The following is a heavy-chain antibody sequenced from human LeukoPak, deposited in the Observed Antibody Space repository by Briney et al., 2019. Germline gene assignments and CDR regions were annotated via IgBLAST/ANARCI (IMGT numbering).Heavy chain of an antibody. V-gene: IGHV4-59*01. CDR1: GGSISSYY. CDR3: GGGLRGYSGYDPLDY. J-gene: IGHJ4*02. Sequence: NPSETLSLTCTVSGGSISSYYWSWIRQPPGKGLEWLGYIYYSGSTNYNPSLKSRVTISVDTSKNQFSLKLSSVTAADTAVYYCGGGLRGYSGYDPLDYWGQGTLVTVSS. CDR2: IYYSGST. D-gene: IGHD5-12*01.